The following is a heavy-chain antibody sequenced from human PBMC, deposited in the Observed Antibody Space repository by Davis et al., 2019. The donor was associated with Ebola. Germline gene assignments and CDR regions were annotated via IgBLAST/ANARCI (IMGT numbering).Heavy chain of an antibody. CDR2: ISGSGDGT. D-gene: IGHD2-15*01. V-gene: IGHV3-23*01. CDR3: ARGYCSSGNCYWGAHS. J-gene: IGHJ4*02. Sequence: PGGSLRLSCAASGFTFTSYSMTWVRQAPGKGLEWVSAISGSGDGTYYVDSVKGRFTISRDNSKNTLYLQMNSLRDEDTAVYYCARGYCSSGNCYWGAHSWGQGTLVTVSS. CDR1: GFTFTSYS.